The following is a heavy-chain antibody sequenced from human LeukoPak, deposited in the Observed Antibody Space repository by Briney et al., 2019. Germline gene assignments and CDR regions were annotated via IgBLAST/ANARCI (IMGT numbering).Heavy chain of an antibody. J-gene: IGHJ4*02. V-gene: IGHV3-23*01. CDR1: GFTFSSYA. CDR3: AKDDWYCSSTSCHD. Sequence: GGSLRLSCAASGFTFSSYAMSWVRQAPGKGLEWVSAISGSGGRTYYADSVKGRFTLSRDNSKNTLYLQMNSLRAEDTAVYYCAKDDWYCSSTSCHDWGQGTLITVSS. D-gene: IGHD2-2*01. CDR2: ISGSGGRT.